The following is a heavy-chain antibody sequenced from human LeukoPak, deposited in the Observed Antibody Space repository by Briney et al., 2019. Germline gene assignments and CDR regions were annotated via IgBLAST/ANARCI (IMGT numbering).Heavy chain of an antibody. V-gene: IGHV3-7*01. D-gene: IGHD2-2*01. CDR2: INQDGSAK. CDR1: GFTFTTYW. J-gene: IGHJ4*02. Sequence: GGSLRLSCAASGFTFTTYWMTWVRVTPGKGLEWVANINQDGSAKYYVDSVKGRFTISRDNAENSLFLEMNSLRAEDTAVYYCARGGLGKYCSSSTCHGYYFEFGGQGTLVTVSS. CDR3: ARGGLGKYCSSSTCHGYYFEF.